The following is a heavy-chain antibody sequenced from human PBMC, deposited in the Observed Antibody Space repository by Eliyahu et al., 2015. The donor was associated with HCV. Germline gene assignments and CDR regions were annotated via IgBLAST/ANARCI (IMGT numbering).Heavy chain of an antibody. CDR1: GGSITTYX. CDR2: XHYSGST. Sequence: QVQLQESGPGLVXPSETXSLXCTVXGGSITTYXWGWIRHPPGKGLGWIGYXHYSGSTNYNPSLKSRVTMSVDTSKNQFSLKLSSVTAADTAVYYCSSGGGGIAVAGTGGWFDPWGQGTLVTVSS. CDR3: SSGGGGIAVAGTGGWFDP. D-gene: IGHD6-19*01. J-gene: IGHJ5*02. V-gene: IGHV4-59*01.